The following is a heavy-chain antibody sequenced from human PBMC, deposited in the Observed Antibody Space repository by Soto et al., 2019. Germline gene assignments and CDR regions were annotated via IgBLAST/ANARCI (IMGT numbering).Heavy chain of an antibody. Sequence: SDTLSLTCTVSGGSISTSTYFWDWIRQPPGKGLEWIGSIYYIGNTYYNPSLKSRVTISIDTSENQFSLRPNSVTAADTAVYFCARRGSAVSVATGFDPWGQGTPVTVSS. J-gene: IGHJ5*02. V-gene: IGHV4-39*01. CDR2: IYYIGNT. CDR3: ARRGSAVSVATGFDP. D-gene: IGHD1-1*01. CDR1: GGSISTSTYF.